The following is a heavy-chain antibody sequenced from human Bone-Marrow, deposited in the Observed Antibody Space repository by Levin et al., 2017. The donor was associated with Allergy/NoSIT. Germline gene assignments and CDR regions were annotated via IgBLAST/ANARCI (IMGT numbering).Heavy chain of an antibody. V-gene: IGHV1-69*13. CDR3: ARGWEYIHYFDY. J-gene: IGHJ4*02. Sequence: SVKVSCKASGGTFSSYAISWVRQAPGQGLEWMGGIIPIFGTANYAQKFQGRVTITADESTSTAYMELSSLRSEDTAVYYCARGWEYIHYFDYWGQGTLVTVSS. CDR1: GGTFSSYA. D-gene: IGHD1-26*01. CDR2: IIPIFGTA.